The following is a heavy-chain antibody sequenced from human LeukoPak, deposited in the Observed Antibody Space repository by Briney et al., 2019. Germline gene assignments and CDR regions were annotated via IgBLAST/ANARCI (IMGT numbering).Heavy chain of an antibody. CDR1: GGSISSYY. CDR2: IYYSGST. D-gene: IGHD2-2*01. CDR3: ARGGSTSWAKLDI. J-gene: IGHJ4*02. V-gene: IGHV4-59*01. Sequence: PSETLSLTCNVSGGSISSYYWSWIRQPPGKGLEWIGYIYYSGSTNYNPSLQSRVSISVDTSKKHFSLKLTSVTAADTAVYYCARGGSTSWAKLDIWGQGVLVTVSS.